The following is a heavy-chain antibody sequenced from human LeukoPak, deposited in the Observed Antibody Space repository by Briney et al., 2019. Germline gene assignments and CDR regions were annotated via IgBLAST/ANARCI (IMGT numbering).Heavy chain of an antibody. J-gene: IGHJ4*02. CDR1: GFTFSSYW. Sequence: PGGSLRLSCAASGFTFSSYWMSWVRQAPGKGLEWVANIKQDGSEKYYVDSVKGRFTISRDNAKNSLHLQMNSLRAEDTAVYYCARVGLRSSFDYWGQGTLVTVSS. CDR2: IKQDGSEK. V-gene: IGHV3-7*01. D-gene: IGHD3-10*01. CDR3: ARVGLRSSFDY.